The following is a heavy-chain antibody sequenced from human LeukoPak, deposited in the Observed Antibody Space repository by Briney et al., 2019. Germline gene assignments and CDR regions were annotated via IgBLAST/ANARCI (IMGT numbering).Heavy chain of an antibody. Sequence: ASVKVSCKASGYTFTSYYMHWVRQAPGQGLEWMGIINPSGGSTSYAQKLQGRVTMTRATSTSTVYMELSSLRSEDTAVYYCARADYGDYEYSYWGQGTLITVSS. CDR1: GYTFTSYY. J-gene: IGHJ4*02. CDR2: INPSGGST. CDR3: ARADYGDYEYSY. D-gene: IGHD4-17*01. V-gene: IGHV1-46*01.